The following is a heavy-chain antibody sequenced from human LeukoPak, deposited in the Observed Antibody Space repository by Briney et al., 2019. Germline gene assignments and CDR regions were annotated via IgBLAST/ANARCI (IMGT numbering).Heavy chain of an antibody. Sequence: ASVKVSCKVSGYTLTELSMHWVRQAPGKGLEWMGGFNPEDGETIYAQKFQGGVTMTEDTSTDTAYMELSSLRSEDTAVYYCATDVFQGGDSFTLDYWGQGTLVTVSS. CDR3: ATDVFQGGDSFTLDY. J-gene: IGHJ4*02. V-gene: IGHV1-24*01. CDR1: GYTLTELS. CDR2: FNPEDGET. D-gene: IGHD2-21*01.